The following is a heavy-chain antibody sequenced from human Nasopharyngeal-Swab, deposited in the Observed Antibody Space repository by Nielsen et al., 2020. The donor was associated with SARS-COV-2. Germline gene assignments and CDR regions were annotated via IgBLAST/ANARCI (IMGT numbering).Heavy chain of an antibody. CDR2: INHSGTT. V-gene: IGHV4-34*01. J-gene: IGHJ6*02. CDR3: ARGRGGQQLVRTYYYYGLDV. D-gene: IGHD1-1*01. CDR1: GGSLSGHY. Sequence: SETLSLTCGVYGGSLSGHYWSWIRQPPGKGLEWIGAINHSGTTNYKPSLKSRVTISVDTSKNQFSLKVRSVSAADTAIYFCARGRGGQQLVRTYYYYGLDVWGQGTTVTVSS.